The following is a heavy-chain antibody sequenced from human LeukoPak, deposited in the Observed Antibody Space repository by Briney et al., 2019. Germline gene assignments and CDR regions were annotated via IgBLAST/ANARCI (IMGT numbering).Heavy chain of an antibody. Sequence: GGSLRLSCAASGFTFSSYSMNWVRQAPGKGLEWVSYISSSSSTIYYADSVKGRFTISRDNAKNSLYLQMNNLRAEDTAVYYCAREDSYGKNDAFDIWGQGTMVTVSS. CDR2: ISSSSSTI. V-gene: IGHV3-48*01. J-gene: IGHJ3*02. CDR1: GFTFSSYS. D-gene: IGHD5-18*01. CDR3: AREDSYGKNDAFDI.